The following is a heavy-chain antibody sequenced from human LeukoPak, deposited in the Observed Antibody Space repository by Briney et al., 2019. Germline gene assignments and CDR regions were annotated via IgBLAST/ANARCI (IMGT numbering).Heavy chain of an antibody. Sequence: PSETLSLTCTVSGGSISSSSYYWGWIRQPPGKGLEWIGYIYYRGSTYYNPSLKSRVTISVDTSKNQFSLKLSSVTAADTAVYYCARSGSGYLRYYFDYWGQGTLVTVSS. CDR2: IYYRGST. J-gene: IGHJ4*02. CDR1: GGSISSSSYY. D-gene: IGHD5-12*01. CDR3: ARSGSGYLRYYFDY. V-gene: IGHV4-39*07.